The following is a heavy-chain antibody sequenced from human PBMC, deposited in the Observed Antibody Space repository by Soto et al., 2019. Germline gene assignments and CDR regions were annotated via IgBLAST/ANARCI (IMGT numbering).Heavy chain of an antibody. J-gene: IGHJ4*02. CDR1: GGSVRSGSYY. D-gene: IGHD1-1*01. Sequence: PSETLSLTCTVSGGSVRSGSYYWSWIRQPPGRGLECIGYIYYSESTNYNPSLQSRVTISLDTSKNQFSLKLSSVTAADTAVYYCARNTWGVSNNYYFDSWGQGTLVTVSS. CDR3: ARNTWGVSNNYYFDS. CDR2: IYYSEST. V-gene: IGHV4-61*01.